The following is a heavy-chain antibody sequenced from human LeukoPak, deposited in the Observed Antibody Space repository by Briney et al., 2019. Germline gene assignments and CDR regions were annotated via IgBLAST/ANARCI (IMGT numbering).Heavy chain of an antibody. CDR1: GGSISSYY. Sequence: PSETLSLTCTVSGGSISSYYWSWIRQPPGKGLEWIGEINHSGSTNYNPSLKSRVTISVDTSKNQFSLKLSSVTAADTAVYYCAGSGYYYDSSGPIGYFDYWGQGTLVTVSS. CDR2: INHSGST. J-gene: IGHJ4*02. CDR3: AGSGYYYDSSGPIGYFDY. V-gene: IGHV4-34*01. D-gene: IGHD3-22*01.